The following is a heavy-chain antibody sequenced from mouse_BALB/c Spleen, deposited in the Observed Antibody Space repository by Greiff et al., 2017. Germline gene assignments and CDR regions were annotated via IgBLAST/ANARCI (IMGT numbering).Heavy chain of an antibody. Sequence: EVKLVESGGGLVQPGGSLKLSCAASGFTFSSYTMSWVRQTPEKRLEWVAYISNGGGSTDYPDTVKGRFTISRDNAKNTLYLQMSSLKSEDTSIYYCARRTWSYAMDYWGQGTSVTVSS. V-gene: IGHV5-12-2*01. CDR2: ISNGGGST. CDR3: ARRTWSYAMDY. CDR1: GFTFSSYT. J-gene: IGHJ4*01.